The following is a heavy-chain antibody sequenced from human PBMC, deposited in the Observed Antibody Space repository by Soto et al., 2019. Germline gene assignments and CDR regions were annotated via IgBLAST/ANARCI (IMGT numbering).Heavy chain of an antibody. CDR2: IVPSDSYT. D-gene: IGHD3-3*01. J-gene: IGHJ5*02. V-gene: IGHV5-10-1*01. CDR3: TTDPVRITIFGVVITQRFDP. Sequence: PGESLKISCQGSGYSFTSYWISWVRQMPGKSLEWLWRIVPSDSYTNYSPSFQGHVTISADKSISTAYLQWSSLKASDTAVYYCTTDPVRITIFGVVITQRFDPWGQGTLVTVSS. CDR1: GYSFTSYW.